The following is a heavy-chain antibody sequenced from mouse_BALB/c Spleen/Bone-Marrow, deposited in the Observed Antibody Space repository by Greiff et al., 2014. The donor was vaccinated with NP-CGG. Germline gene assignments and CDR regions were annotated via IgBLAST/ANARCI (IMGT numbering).Heavy chain of an antibody. J-gene: IGHJ4*01. D-gene: IGHD2-12*01. CDR3: TRRGIYDERTAMDY. CDR2: INNGGTNT. CDR1: GFTFSSYG. Sequence: EVKVEESGGDLVYPGGSLKLSCAASGFTFSSYGMSWVRQTPDTRLEWVATINNGGTNTYYPDSMKGRFTISRDNAKNTLYLQMSSLRSEDTAMYYCTRRGIYDERTAMDYWGRGTSVTVSS. V-gene: IGHV5-6*02.